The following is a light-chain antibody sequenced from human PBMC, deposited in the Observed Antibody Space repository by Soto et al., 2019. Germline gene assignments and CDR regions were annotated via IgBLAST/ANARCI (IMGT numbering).Light chain of an antibody. V-gene: IGKV3-20*01. Sequence: DIVMTQSPAILSVSLGERATLSCLASQSISDNLAWYQQKPGQAPRLLIYGTSSRATGIPDRFSGSGSGTDFTLTISRLEPEDFAVFYCQQYGSSITFGQGTRLEIK. J-gene: IGKJ5*01. CDR1: QSISDN. CDR2: GTS. CDR3: QQYGSSIT.